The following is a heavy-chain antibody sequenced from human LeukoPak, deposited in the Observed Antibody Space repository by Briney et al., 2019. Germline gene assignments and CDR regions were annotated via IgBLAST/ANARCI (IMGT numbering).Heavy chain of an antibody. Sequence: PGGSLRLSCAASGFTFSTYWMHWVRQAPGKGLEWVALISYDGSKKYYADSVKGRFTISRDNSKNTLYLQMNSLRAEDTAVYYCAREGLQYYFDYWGQGTLVTVSS. D-gene: IGHD4-11*01. CDR3: AREGLQYYFDY. CDR1: GFTFSTYW. V-gene: IGHV3-30*03. CDR2: ISYDGSKK. J-gene: IGHJ4*02.